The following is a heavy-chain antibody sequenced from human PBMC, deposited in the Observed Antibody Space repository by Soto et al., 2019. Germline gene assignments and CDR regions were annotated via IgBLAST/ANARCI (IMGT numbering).Heavy chain of an antibody. Sequence: GGSLRLSCFASGFSFSNYNMNWVRQAPGKGLEWVSYITDSSDTVHYADSVRGRFTISRDNAESSLYLQMNSLRDEDTAVYFCARDFGHGYYLDYWGRGTLVTVSS. J-gene: IGHJ4*02. CDR2: ITDSSDTV. D-gene: IGHD3-3*01. CDR1: GFSFSNYN. CDR3: ARDFGHGYYLDY. V-gene: IGHV3-48*02.